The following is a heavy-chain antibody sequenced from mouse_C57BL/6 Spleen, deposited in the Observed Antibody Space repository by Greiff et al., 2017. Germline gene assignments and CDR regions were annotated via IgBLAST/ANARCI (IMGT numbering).Heavy chain of an antibody. CDR3: ASLLPRRTGYFDY. CDR1: GYTFTSYW. Sequence: QVQLQQPGAELVMPGASVKLSCKASGYTFTSYWMHWVKQRPGQGLEWIGEIDPSDSYTNYNQKFKGKSTLTVDKSSSTAYMQLSSLTSEDSAVYYCASLLPRRTGYFDYWGQGTTLTVSS. CDR2: IDPSDSYT. V-gene: IGHV1-69*01. D-gene: IGHD1-1*01. J-gene: IGHJ2*01.